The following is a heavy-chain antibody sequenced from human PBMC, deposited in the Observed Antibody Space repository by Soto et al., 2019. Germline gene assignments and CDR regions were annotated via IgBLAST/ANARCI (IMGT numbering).Heavy chain of an antibody. CDR2: ISSNGGST. V-gene: IGHV3-64D*06. Sequence: PGGSLRLSCSASGFTFGTYAMHWVRQAPGKGLEYVSAISSNGGSTYSADSVKGRFTISRDNSKNTLYLQMSSLRPEDTAVYYCVTSAVVPAATDYDYYYGMDVWGQGTTVTVSS. CDR3: VTSAVVPAATDYDYYYGMDV. J-gene: IGHJ6*02. D-gene: IGHD2-2*01. CDR1: GFTFGTYA.